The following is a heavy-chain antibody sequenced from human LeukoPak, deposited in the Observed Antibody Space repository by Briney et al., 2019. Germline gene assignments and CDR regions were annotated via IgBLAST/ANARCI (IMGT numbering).Heavy chain of an antibody. CDR1: GFTFSTYS. J-gene: IGHJ4*02. V-gene: IGHV3-48*01. Sequence: PGGSLRLSRAASGFTFSTYSMKWVRQAPGKGLEWASYISDSSAMYYADSVRGRFTISRENDKNSLFLQMNSLRAEDTAVYYCARDGGYSGYDADCWGQGTLVTVSS. CDR3: ARDGGYSGYDADC. D-gene: IGHD5-12*01. CDR2: ISDSSAM.